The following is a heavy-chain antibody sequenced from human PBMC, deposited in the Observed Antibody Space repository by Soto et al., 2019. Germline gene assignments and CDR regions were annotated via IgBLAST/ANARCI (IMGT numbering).Heavy chain of an antibody. CDR2: ISSSSSTI. J-gene: IGHJ6*02. D-gene: IGHD3-10*01. CDR3: ARGVLWFGAAYGMDV. V-gene: IGHV3-48*02. CDR1: GFTFSSYS. Sequence: LRLSCAASGFTFSSYSMNWVRQAPGKGLEWVSYISSSSSTIYYADSVKGRFTISRDNAKNSLYLQMNSLRDEDTAAYYCARGVLWFGAAYGMDVWGQGTTVTVSS.